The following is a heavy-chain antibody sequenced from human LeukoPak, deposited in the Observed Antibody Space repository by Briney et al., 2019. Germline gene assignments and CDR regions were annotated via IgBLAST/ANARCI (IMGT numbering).Heavy chain of an antibody. D-gene: IGHD2-2*01. Sequence: GGSLRLACAASGFTVSTYYMTWVRQAPGKGLECVSVIYSGGSTYYADSVKGRFTVSRDNSKNTLYLQMNSLRAEDTAMYYCARGLGYCTSTTCLLPFDYWGQGTLVTVSS. V-gene: IGHV3-53*01. J-gene: IGHJ4*02. CDR3: ARGLGYCTSTTCLLPFDY. CDR2: IYSGGST. CDR1: GFTVSTYY.